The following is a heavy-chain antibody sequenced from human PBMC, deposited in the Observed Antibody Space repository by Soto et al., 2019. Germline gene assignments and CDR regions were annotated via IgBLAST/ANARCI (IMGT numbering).Heavy chain of an antibody. Sequence: QVQLQESGPGLVQPSETLSLTCTVSGGPVSSGNYYWNWIRQPPGKGLEWIAYVYYSGTTNYNPSLKSRVTVSVGPSKCQFSLNLSPVTAADTAVYYCARLPRTGSPRYYFDSWGQGTLVTVSS. CDR3: ARLPRTGSPRYYFDS. CDR1: GGPVSSGNYY. J-gene: IGHJ4*02. CDR2: VYYSGTT. D-gene: IGHD1-26*01. V-gene: IGHV4-61*01.